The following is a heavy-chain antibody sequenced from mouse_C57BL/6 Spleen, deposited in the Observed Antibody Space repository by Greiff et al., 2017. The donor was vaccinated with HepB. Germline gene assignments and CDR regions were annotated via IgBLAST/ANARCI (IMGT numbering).Heavy chain of an antibody. J-gene: IGHJ4*01. D-gene: IGHD2-1*01. CDR2: IYWDDDK. Sequence: VKLTESGPGILQSSQTLSLTCSFSGFSLSTSGMGVSWIRQPSGKGLEWLAHIYWDDDKRYNPSLKSRLTISKDTSRNQVFLKITSVDTADTATYYCARSRVYYGIYYAMDYWGQGTSVTVSS. CDR1: GFSLSTSGMG. CDR3: ARSRVYYGIYYAMDY. V-gene: IGHV8-12*01.